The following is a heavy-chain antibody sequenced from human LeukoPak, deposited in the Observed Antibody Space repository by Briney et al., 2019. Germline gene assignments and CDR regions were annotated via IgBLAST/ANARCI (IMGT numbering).Heavy chain of an antibody. V-gene: IGHV4-30-2*01. CDR2: IYHSGST. Sequence: SETLSLTCAVSGGSISSGGYSWSWIRQPPGKGLEWIGYIYHSGSTYYNPSLKSRVTISVDRSKNQFSLKLSSVTAADTAVYYCASGGRVTSLDYWGQGTLVTVSS. J-gene: IGHJ4*02. CDR3: ASGGRVTSLDY. CDR1: GGSISSGGYS. D-gene: IGHD2-21*02.